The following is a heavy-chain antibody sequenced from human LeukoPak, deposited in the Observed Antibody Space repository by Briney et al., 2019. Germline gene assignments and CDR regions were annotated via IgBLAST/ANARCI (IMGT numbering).Heavy chain of an antibody. J-gene: IGHJ4*02. CDR1: GFTFSSYA. V-gene: IGHV3-33*08. D-gene: IGHD3-9*01. Sequence: GGSLRLSCAASGFTFSSYAMSWVRQAPGKGLEWVAVIWYDGSNKYYADSVKGRFTISRDNSKNTLYLQMNSLRAEDTAVYYCARGHYDILTGSGDYYFDYWGQGTLVTVSS. CDR3: ARGHYDILTGSGDYYFDY. CDR2: IWYDGSNK.